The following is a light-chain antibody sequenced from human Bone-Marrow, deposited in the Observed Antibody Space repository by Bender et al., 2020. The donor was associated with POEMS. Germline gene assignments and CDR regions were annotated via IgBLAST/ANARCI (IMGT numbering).Light chain of an antibody. Sequence: QSALTQPASVSGSPGQSITISCTGTSSDIDGYNFVYWYQQHPGKAPKLMIYEGSKRPSGVSNRFSGSKSGNTASLTISGLQAEDEADYYCSSYAGSGTYVFGTGTKVTVL. J-gene: IGLJ1*01. CDR1: SSDIDGYNF. V-gene: IGLV2-23*01. CDR2: EGS. CDR3: SSYAGSGTYV.